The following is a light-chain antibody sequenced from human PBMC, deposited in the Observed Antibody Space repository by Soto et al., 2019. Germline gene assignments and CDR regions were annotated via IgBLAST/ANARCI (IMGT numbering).Light chain of an antibody. V-gene: IGKV1-8*01. CDR1: QGISSY. J-gene: IGKJ5*01. Sequence: AIRMTQSPSSFSASTGDRVTITCRASQGISSYLAWYQQKPGKAPKLLIYAASTLQSGVPSRFSGSGSGTDFTLTISCLQSEDFATYDCQQYYNYPITFGQGTRLEIK. CDR2: AAS. CDR3: QQYYNYPIT.